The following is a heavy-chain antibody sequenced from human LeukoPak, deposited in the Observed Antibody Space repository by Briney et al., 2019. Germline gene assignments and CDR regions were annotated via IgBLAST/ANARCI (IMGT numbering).Heavy chain of an antibody. CDR1: GYTFASYY. Sequence: ASVKVSCKTSGYTFASYYMHWVRQAPGQGLEWMGIINPSGGSTSYAQKFQGRVTMTRDMSTSTVYMELSSLRSEDTAVYYCARGGHDYGGKLASYMDVWGKGTTVTVSS. CDR3: ARGGHDYGGKLASYMDV. V-gene: IGHV1-46*01. J-gene: IGHJ6*03. CDR2: INPSGGST. D-gene: IGHD4-23*01.